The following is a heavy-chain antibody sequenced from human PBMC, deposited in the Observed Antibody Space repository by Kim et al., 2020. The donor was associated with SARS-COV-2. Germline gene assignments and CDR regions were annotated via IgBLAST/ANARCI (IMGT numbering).Heavy chain of an antibody. J-gene: IGHJ5*02. CDR2: INHSGST. V-gene: IGHV4-34*01. CDR1: GGSFSGYY. CDR3: ARSLGIAADNWFDP. D-gene: IGHD6-13*01. Sequence: SETLSLTCAVYGGSFSGYYWSWIRQPPGKGLEWIGEINHSGSTNYNPSLKSRVTISVDTSKNQFSLKLSSVTAADTAVYYCARSLGIAADNWFDPWGQGTLVTVSS.